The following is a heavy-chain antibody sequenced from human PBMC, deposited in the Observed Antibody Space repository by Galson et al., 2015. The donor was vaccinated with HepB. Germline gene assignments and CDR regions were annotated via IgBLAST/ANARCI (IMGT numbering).Heavy chain of an antibody. V-gene: IGHV4-31*03. CDR3: ARWESTRYYFDY. CDR1: GGSISSGGYY. D-gene: IGHD1-26*01. Sequence: TLSLTCTVSGGSISSGGYYWSWIRQHPGKGLEWIGYIYYSGSTYYNPSLKSRVTISVDTSKNQFSLKLSSVTAADTAVYYCARWESTRYYFDYWGQGTLVTVSS. CDR2: IYYSGST. J-gene: IGHJ4*02.